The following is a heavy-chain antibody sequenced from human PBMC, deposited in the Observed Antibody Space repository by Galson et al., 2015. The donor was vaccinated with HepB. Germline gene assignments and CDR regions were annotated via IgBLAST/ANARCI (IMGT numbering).Heavy chain of an antibody. CDR1: GFTFSSYA. J-gene: IGHJ4*02. Sequence: SLTLSCAASGFTFSSYAMSWVRQAPGKGLEWVSAISGSGGSTYYADSVKGRFTISRDNSKNTLYLLMNSLRAEDTAVYYCAKGGFGDYDRYLDYWGRGTLVTVSS. CDR2: ISGSGGST. CDR3: AKGGFGDYDRYLDY. V-gene: IGHV3-23*01. D-gene: IGHD4-17*01.